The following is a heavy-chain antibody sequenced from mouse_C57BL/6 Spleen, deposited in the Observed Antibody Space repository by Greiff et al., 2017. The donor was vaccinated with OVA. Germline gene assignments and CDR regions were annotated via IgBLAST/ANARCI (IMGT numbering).Heavy chain of an antibody. Sequence: EVQVVESEGGLVQPGSSMKLSCTASGFTFSDYYMAWVRQVPEKGLEWVANINYDGSSTYYLDSLKSRFIISRDNAKNILYLQMSSLKSEDTATYYCARRGMSSYYFDYWGQGTTLTVSS. V-gene: IGHV5-16*01. CDR1: GFTFSDYY. J-gene: IGHJ2*01. CDR2: INYDGSST. CDR3: ARRGMSSYYFDY.